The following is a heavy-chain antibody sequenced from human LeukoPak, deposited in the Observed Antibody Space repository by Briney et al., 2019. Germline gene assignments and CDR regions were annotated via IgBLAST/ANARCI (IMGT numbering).Heavy chain of an antibody. CDR1: GFTFSSYS. CDR3: ARDQSMISGSYYVNAFDI. CDR2: ISSSSSTI. V-gene: IGHV3-48*04. J-gene: IGHJ3*02. Sequence: GGSLRLSCAASGFTFSSYSMNWVRQAPGKGLEWVSYISSSSSTIYYADSVKGRFTISRDNAKNSLYLQMNSLRAEDTAVYYCARDQSMISGSYYVNAFDIWGQGTMVTVSS. D-gene: IGHD1-26*01.